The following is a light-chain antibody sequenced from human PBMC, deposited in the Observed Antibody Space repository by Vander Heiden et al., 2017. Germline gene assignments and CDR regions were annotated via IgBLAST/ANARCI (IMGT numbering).Light chain of an antibody. Sequence: EIVMTQPPATLSVSPGERATLSCRASQSVSSNLAWYQQKPGQAPRLLIYGASTRATGIPARFSGSGSGTEFTLTISSLQSEDFAVYYCQQYNNWTPLTFGGGTKVEIK. CDR2: GAS. CDR3: QQYNNWTPLT. V-gene: IGKV3-15*01. J-gene: IGKJ4*01. CDR1: QSVSSN.